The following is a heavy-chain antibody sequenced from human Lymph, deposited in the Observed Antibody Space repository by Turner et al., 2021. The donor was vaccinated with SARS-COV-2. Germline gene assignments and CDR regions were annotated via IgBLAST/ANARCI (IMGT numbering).Heavy chain of an antibody. CDR2: FDLYDGEK. CDR3: AIDSSKPQWLDLFWY. Sequence: VQLVQPGAAAKKPGGSGKASCKVSGSILTELSMHWVRQAPGKGPVCMGGFDLYDGEKIYEQKFQCRVTMTEDTTTKTPYMEQISLRAEDAAFYYCAIDSSKPQWLDLFWYWGQGTLVTVSS. V-gene: IGHV1-24*01. CDR1: GSILTELS. J-gene: IGHJ4*02. D-gene: IGHD6-19*01.